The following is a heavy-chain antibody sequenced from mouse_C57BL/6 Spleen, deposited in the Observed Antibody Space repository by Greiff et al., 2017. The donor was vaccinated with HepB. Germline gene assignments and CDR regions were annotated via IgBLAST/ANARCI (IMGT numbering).Heavy chain of an antibody. CDR3: ARNDGYFDY. CDR2: IWSGGST. V-gene: IGHV2-2*01. J-gene: IGHJ2*01. D-gene: IGHD2-3*01. Sequence: VQLQQSGPGLVQPSQSLSITCTVSGFSLTSYGVHWVRQSPGKGLEWLGVIWSGGSTDYNAAFISSLSISKDNSKSQVFFKMNSLQADDTAIYYCARNDGYFDYWGQGTTLTVSS. CDR1: GFSLTSYG.